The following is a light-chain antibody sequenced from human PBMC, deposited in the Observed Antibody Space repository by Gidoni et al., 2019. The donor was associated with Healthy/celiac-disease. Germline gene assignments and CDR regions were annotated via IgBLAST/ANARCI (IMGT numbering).Light chain of an antibody. J-gene: IGLJ1*01. CDR2: QDS. Sequence: SYELTQPPSVPAAPGQTASITCSGDNLGDKYACWYQQKPGQSPVLVIYQDSKRPSGIPERFSGSNSGNTATLTISGTQAMDEADYYCQAWDSSSYYVFGTGTKVTVL. CDR1: NLGDKY. CDR3: QAWDSSSYYV. V-gene: IGLV3-1*01.